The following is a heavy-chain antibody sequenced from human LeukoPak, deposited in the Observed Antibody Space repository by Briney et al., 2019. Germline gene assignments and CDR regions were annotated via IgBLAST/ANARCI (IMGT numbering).Heavy chain of an antibody. Sequence: PGGSLRLSCAASGFTFSSYGMHWVRQAPGKGLEWVAVISYDGDNKYYADSVKGRFTISRDNAKNSLYLQMNSLRDEDTAVYYCARSWNDYWGQGTLVAVSS. CDR1: GFTFSSYG. V-gene: IGHV3-30*03. J-gene: IGHJ4*02. CDR3: ARSWNDY. CDR2: ISYDGDNK. D-gene: IGHD1-1*01.